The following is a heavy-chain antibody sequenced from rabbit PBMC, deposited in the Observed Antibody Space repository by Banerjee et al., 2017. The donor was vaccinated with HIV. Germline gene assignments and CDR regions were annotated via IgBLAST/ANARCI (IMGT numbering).Heavy chain of an antibody. Sequence: QSLEESGGDLVKPGASLTLTCTASGFSFSSSYYMCWVRQAPGKGLEWIACIYAGSSGSTYYASWAKGRFTISKTSSTTVTLQMTSLTAADTATYFCARDNAGYAGYGYAMGYGMDLWGPGTLVTVS. CDR2: IYAGSSGST. CDR1: GFSFSSSYY. CDR3: ARDNAGYAGYGYAMGYGMDL. D-gene: IGHD6-1*01. V-gene: IGHV1S40*01. J-gene: IGHJ6*01.